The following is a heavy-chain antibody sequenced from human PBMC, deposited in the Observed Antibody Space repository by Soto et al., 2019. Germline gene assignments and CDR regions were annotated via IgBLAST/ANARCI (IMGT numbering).Heavy chain of an antibody. Sequence: ASVKASCKASGDTITSYDINWVRQATGQGLEWMGWMNPNSGSTSYAQKFQGRVTMTRDTSTSTAYMELSSLRSEDTAVYYCARDRPSPLHRITIFGVVRALEDYYYGMDVWGQGTTVTVSS. J-gene: IGHJ6*02. CDR3: ARDRPSPLHRITIFGVVRALEDYYYGMDV. CDR2: MNPNSGST. D-gene: IGHD3-3*01. CDR1: GDTITSYD. V-gene: IGHV1-8*01.